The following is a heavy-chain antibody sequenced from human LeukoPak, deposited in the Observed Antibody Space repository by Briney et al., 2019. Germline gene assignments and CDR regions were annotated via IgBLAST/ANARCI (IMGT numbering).Heavy chain of an antibody. V-gene: IGHV3-30-3*01. J-gene: IGHJ4*02. CDR3: ARQAFYLDRSAYYPPYSFDY. CDR1: GFTFSSYA. D-gene: IGHD3-22*01. CDR2: ISYDGSNK. Sequence: PGGSLRLSCAASGFTFSSYAMHWVRQAPGKGLEWVAVISYDGSNKYYADSVKGRFTISRDNSKNTLYLQMNSLRAEDTAVYYCARQAFYLDRSAYYPPYSFDYWGQGTLVTVSS.